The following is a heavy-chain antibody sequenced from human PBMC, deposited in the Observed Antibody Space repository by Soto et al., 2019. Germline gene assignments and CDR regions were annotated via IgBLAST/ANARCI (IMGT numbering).Heavy chain of an antibody. J-gene: IGHJ6*02. Sequence: ASVKVSCKASGYTFTSYYMHWVRQAPGQGLEWMGIINPSGGSTSYAQKFQGRVTMTRDTSTSTVYMELSSLRSEDTAVYYCARDPMRITMVRGVFYYGMDVWGQGTTVTVSS. CDR1: GYTFTSYY. D-gene: IGHD3-10*01. V-gene: IGHV1-46*01. CDR3: ARDPMRITMVRGVFYYGMDV. CDR2: INPSGGST.